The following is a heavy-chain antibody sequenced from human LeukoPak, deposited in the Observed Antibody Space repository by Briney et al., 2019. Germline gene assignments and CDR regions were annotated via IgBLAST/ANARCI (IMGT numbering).Heavy chain of an antibody. CDR2: INHSGST. CDR1: GGSFSGYY. V-gene: IGHV4-34*01. D-gene: IGHD1-14*01. Sequence: PSETLSLTCAVYGGSFSGYYWSWIRQPPGKGLEWIGEINHSGSTNYNPSLTSRVTISVDTSKNQFSLRLSSVTAADTAVYYCASGRAGARNCNPGYWGQGTLVTVSS. J-gene: IGHJ4*02. CDR3: ASGRAGARNCNPGY.